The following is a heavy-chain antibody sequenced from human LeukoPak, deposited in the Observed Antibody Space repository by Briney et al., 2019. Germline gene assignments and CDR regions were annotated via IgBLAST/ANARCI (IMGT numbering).Heavy chain of an antibody. CDR1: GFTFSSYA. D-gene: IGHD6-25*01. CDR2: IRYDGSNK. CDR3: AKDPGSYFDY. Sequence: GGSLRLSCAASGFTFSSYAMSWVRQAPGKGLEWVAFIRYDGSNKYYADSVKGRFTISRDNSKNTLFLQMNSLRAEDTAVYYCAKDPGSYFDYWGQGTLVTVSS. V-gene: IGHV3-30*02. J-gene: IGHJ4*02.